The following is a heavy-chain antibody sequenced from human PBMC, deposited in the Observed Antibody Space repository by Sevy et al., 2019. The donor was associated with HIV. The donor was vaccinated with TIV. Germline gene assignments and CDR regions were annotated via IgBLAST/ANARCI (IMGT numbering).Heavy chain of an antibody. D-gene: IGHD3-3*02. J-gene: IGHJ6*03. CDR1: GFPFTYAW. V-gene: IGHV3-15*01. Sequence: GGSLRLSCAASGFPFTYAWMSWVRQVPGKGLEWLGHIKSQSDGGTIEYAAPVQGRFTISRDDSKNMFFLQMNSLKTEETGMYYCNRVRTPAFVIYKSYYYYMDIWGKGTTVTVSS. CDR3: NRVRTPAFVIYKSYYYYMDI. CDR2: IKSQSDGGTI.